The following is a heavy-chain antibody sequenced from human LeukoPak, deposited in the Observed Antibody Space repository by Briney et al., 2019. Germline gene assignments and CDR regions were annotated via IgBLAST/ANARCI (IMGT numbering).Heavy chain of an antibody. Sequence: SETLSLTCTVSDGSISSYYWSWIRQPPGKGLEYIGLIYYTGRTNYNPSFKSRVTISVDTPKNQFSLRLTSVTAADTAVYYCARRGSSWYVDYWGQGTLVTVSS. CDR2: IYYTGRT. CDR1: DGSISSYY. J-gene: IGHJ4*02. CDR3: ARRGSSWYVDY. V-gene: IGHV4-59*08. D-gene: IGHD6-13*01.